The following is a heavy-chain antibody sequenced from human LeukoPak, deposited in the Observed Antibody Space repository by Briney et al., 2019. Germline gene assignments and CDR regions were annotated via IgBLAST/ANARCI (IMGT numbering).Heavy chain of an antibody. V-gene: IGHV5-51*01. CDR3: ARPPGVGATSFDY. CDR2: IFPADSDT. J-gene: IGHJ4*02. D-gene: IGHD1-26*01. CDR1: GYSFSNYW. Sequence: GESLKISCKGSGYSFSNYWIAWVRRMPGKGLEWMGTIFPADSDTRYSPSLQGQVTISVDKSINTAYLQWSSLKASDSAMYYCARPPGVGATSFDYWGQGTLVTVSS.